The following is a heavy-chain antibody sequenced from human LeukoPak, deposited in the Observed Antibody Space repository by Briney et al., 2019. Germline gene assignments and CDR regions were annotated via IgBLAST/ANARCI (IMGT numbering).Heavy chain of an antibody. CDR2: INDAGNLK. D-gene: IGHD6-19*01. Sequence: HTGGSLRLSCAASGFAFNTYWMTWVRQAPGKGLEWVACINDAGNLKYYVDSVRGRFTISRDNAENSLYLQMNSLRAEDTALYYCAKGSRYSSGWWHYYGMDVWGQGTTVTVSS. CDR1: GFAFNTYW. CDR3: AKGSRYSSGWWHYYGMDV. J-gene: IGHJ6*02. V-gene: IGHV3-7*03.